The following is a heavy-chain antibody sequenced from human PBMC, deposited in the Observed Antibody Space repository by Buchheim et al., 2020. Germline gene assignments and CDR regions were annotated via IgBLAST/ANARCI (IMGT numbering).Heavy chain of an antibody. Sequence: EMYLVESGGGLVQPGGSLRLSCAASGFTFSTFWMSWVRQAPGKGLEWVASIKEDGTETYYVDSVKGRFTISRDNAKKSLSLQMNSLRAEETALYYCVRGTVGDGASLNYFDDWGQGTL. CDR2: IKEDGTET. D-gene: IGHD4/OR15-4a*01. V-gene: IGHV3-7*01. CDR3: VRGTVGDGASLNYFDD. J-gene: IGHJ4*02. CDR1: GFTFSTFW.